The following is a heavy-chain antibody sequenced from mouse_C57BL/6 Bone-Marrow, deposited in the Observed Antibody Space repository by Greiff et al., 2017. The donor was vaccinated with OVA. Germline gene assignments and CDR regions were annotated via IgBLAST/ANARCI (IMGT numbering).Heavy chain of an antibody. CDR3: ARWKRFAY. V-gene: IGHV1-19*01. Sequence: VQLQQSGPVLVKPGASVKMSCKASGYTFTDSYMNWVKQSHGKSLEWIGVINPYNGGTSYNQKFKGKATLTVDKSSSTAYMELNSLTAEDSAVYYCARWKRFAYWGQGTLVTVSA. J-gene: IGHJ3*01. CDR2: INPYNGGT. CDR1: GYTFTDSY.